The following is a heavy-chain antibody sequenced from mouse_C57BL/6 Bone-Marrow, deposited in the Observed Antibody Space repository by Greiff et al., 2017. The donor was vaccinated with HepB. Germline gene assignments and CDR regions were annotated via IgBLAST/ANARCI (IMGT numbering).Heavy chain of an antibody. Sequence: VQLKESGPELVKPGASVKISCKASGYAFSSSWMNWVKQRPGKGLEWIGRIYPGDGDTNYNGKFKGKATLTADKSSSTAYMQLSSLTSEDSAVYFCARAAYYGSSYGWYFDVWGTGTTVTVSS. CDR2: IYPGDGDT. CDR3: ARAAYYGSSYGWYFDV. CDR1: GYAFSSSW. J-gene: IGHJ1*03. V-gene: IGHV1-82*01. D-gene: IGHD1-1*01.